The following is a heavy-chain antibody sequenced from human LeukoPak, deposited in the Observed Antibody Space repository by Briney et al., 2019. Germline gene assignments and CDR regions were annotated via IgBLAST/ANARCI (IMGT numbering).Heavy chain of an antibody. CDR3: AKSLLTTASGTGRAFDI. CDR1: RFSFSTYP. Sequence: GGSLRLSCAASRFSFSTYPMGWARRAPGKGLEWVSGISASGDVTFHADPVKGRFTISRDNSRNTLYLQMNSLRAEDTAEYYCAKSLLTTASGTGRAFDIWGQGTMVTVSA. J-gene: IGHJ3*02. V-gene: IGHV3-23*01. CDR2: ISASGDVT. D-gene: IGHD1-26*01.